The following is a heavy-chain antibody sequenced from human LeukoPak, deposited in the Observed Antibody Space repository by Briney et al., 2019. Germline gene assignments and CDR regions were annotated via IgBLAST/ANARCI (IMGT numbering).Heavy chain of an antibody. CDR2: IYYSGST. Sequence: PSETLSLTCTVSGGSISSGGYYWSWIRQHPGKGLEWIGYIYYSGSTYYNPSLKSRVTISVDTSKNQFSLKLSSVTAADTAVYYCARYCSSTSCYPSGYYHYGMDVWGKGTTVTVSS. CDR1: GGSISSGGYY. CDR3: ARYCSSTSCYPSGYYHYGMDV. D-gene: IGHD2-2*01. V-gene: IGHV4-31*03. J-gene: IGHJ6*04.